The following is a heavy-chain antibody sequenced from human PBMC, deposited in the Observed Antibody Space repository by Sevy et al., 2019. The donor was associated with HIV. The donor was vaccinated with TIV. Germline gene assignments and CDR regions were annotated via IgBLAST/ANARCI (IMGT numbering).Heavy chain of an antibody. J-gene: IGHJ2*01. CDR3: ARDKYGDFHGLFNL. D-gene: IGHD4-17*01. Sequence: ASVKVSCKASGGTFSSFAINWVRQAPGQGLEWMGGIIPILGIANYSQKFQGRVTITADKSANIAYMELSSLRSEDTAVYYCARDKYGDFHGLFNLWGRGTLVTVSS. CDR1: GGTFSSFA. V-gene: IGHV1-69*10. CDR2: IIPILGIA.